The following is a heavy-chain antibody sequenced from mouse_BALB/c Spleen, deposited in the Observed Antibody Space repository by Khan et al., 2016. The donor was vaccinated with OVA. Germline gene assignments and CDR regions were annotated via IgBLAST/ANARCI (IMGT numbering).Heavy chain of an antibody. CDR3: ARTNWEAYYFDF. D-gene: IGHD4-1*01. J-gene: IGHJ2*01. V-gene: IGHV1-18*01. Sequence: EVQLQQSRPELVKPGASMKISCKASGYSFTGYTMNWVKQSHGQDLEWIGLINPYNGVDTYNQKFKGKATFTVDKSSTTAYMELLSLTYEDSAVYYCARTNWEAYYFDFWGQGTTLTVSS. CDR2: INPYNGVD. CDR1: GYSFTGYT.